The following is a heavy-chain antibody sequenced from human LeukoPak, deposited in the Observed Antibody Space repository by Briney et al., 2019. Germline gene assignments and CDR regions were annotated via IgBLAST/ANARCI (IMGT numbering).Heavy chain of an antibody. J-gene: IGHJ5*02. CDR1: GGSVSSGGYF. D-gene: IGHD2-2*01. Sequence: PSETLSLTCAVSGGSVSSGGYFWSWIRQHPGKGLEWIGYIYYSGNTYYNPSLKSRVTISVDTSKNQFSLKLTSVTAADTAVYYCARGTDTYAKGWLDPWGQGTLVTVSS. V-gene: IGHV4-31*11. CDR3: ARGTDTYAKGWLDP. CDR2: IYYSGNT.